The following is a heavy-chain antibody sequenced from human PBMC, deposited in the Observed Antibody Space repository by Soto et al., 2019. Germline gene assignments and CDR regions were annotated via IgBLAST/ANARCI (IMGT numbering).Heavy chain of an antibody. J-gene: IGHJ4*02. D-gene: IGHD3-3*01. Sequence: ASVKVSCKASGYPFTTYGISWVRQAPGQGLEWMGWISTYNGDTEYPQSLQGRVTMTRDTSTATAYMELRSLRSDDTAVYYCARVMTTFGVISKGPDHWGQGTPVPVYS. CDR2: ISTYNGDT. CDR3: ARVMTTFGVISKGPDH. V-gene: IGHV1-18*04. CDR1: GYPFTTYG.